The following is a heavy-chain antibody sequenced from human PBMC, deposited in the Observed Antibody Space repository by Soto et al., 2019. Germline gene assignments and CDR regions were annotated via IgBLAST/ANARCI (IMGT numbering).Heavy chain of an antibody. V-gene: IGHV3-30-3*01. J-gene: IGHJ6*02. Sequence: GGSLSLSCAASEFTLSSYAMHWVRQAPGKGLEWVAVISYDGSNKYYADSVKGRFTISRDNSKYTLYLQMNSLRAEDTAVYYCARGYYQDYYYYGMDVWGQGTTVTVSS. CDR3: ARGYYQDYYYYGMDV. CDR1: EFTLSSYA. D-gene: IGHD3-3*01. CDR2: ISYDGSNK.